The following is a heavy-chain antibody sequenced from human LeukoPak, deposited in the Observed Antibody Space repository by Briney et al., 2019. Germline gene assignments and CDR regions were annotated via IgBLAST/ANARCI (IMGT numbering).Heavy chain of an antibody. CDR3: AKYRFEWEPTWVYYYGMDV. CDR1: GFTFSSYG. CDR2: ISYDGSNK. D-gene: IGHD1-26*01. V-gene: IGHV3-30*18. J-gene: IGHJ6*02. Sequence: GGSLRLSCAASGFTFSSYGMHWVRQAPGKGLEWVAVISYDGSNKYYADSVKGRFTISRDNSKNTLYLQMNSLRAEDTAVYYCAKYRFEWEPTWVYYYGMDVWGQGTTVTVSS.